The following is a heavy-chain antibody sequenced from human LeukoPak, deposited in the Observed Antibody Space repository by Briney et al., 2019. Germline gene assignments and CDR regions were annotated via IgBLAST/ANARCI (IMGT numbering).Heavy chain of an antibody. CDR1: GGSISSYY. V-gene: IGHV4-59*01. D-gene: IGHD2/OR15-2a*01. J-gene: IGHJ4*02. CDR3: ARVRDGEFFDY. CDR2: IYYSGST. Sequence: SETLSLTCTVSGGSISSYYWSWIRQPPGKGLEWIGYIYYSGSTNYNPSLKSRVTISVDTSKNQFSLKLSSVTAADTAVYYCARVRDGEFFDYWGQGTLVTVSS.